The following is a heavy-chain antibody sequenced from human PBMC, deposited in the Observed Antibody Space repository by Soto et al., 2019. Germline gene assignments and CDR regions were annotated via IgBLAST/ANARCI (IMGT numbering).Heavy chain of an antibody. Sequence: ASVKVSCKASGYSFTIYAMHWVRQAPGQRLEWMGWINAGNGNTKYSQKFQGRVTITRDTSASTAYMELSSLRSEDTAVYYCARVNKGGSGYSTTFDYWGQGTLVTVSS. CDR1: GYSFTIYA. D-gene: IGHD3-22*01. V-gene: IGHV1-3*01. CDR2: INAGNGNT. J-gene: IGHJ4*02. CDR3: ARVNKGGSGYSTTFDY.